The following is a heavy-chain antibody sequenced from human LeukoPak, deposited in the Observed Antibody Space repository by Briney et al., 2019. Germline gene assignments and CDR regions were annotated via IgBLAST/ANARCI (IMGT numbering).Heavy chain of an antibody. V-gene: IGHV3-53*01. CDR2: IYSGGST. D-gene: IGHD3-22*01. Sequence: GGSLRLSCAASGFTVSSNYMSWVRQAPGKGLEWVSVIYSGGSTYYADSVKGRFTISRDNSKNTLYLQMNGLSAEDTAVYYCARNYYDSSGFLPWGQGTLVTVSS. CDR3: ARNYYDSSGFLP. J-gene: IGHJ5*02. CDR1: GFTVSSNY.